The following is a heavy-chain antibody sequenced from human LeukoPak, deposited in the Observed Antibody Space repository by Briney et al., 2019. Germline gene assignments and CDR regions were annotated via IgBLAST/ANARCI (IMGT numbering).Heavy chain of an antibody. CDR3: AREQLVRNYYYYGMDV. Sequence: PSETLSLTCTVSDGSISSGGYYWSWIRQHPGKGLEWIGYIYYSGSTYYNPSLKSRVTISVDTSKNQFSLKLSSVTAADTAVYYCAREQLVRNYYYYGMDVWGQGTTVTVSS. V-gene: IGHV4-31*03. CDR1: DGSISSGGYY. J-gene: IGHJ6*02. D-gene: IGHD6-13*01. CDR2: IYYSGST.